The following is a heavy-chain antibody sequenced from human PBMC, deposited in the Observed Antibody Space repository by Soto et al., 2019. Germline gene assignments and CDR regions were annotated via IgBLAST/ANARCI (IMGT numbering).Heavy chain of an antibody. CDR1: GGSISSYY. Sequence: QVQLQESGPGLVKPSETLSLTCTVSGGSISSYYWSWIRQPPGKGLEWIGYIYYSGSTNYNPSLKRRGTIAVDTPKNQFPLKLSSVTAADTAVYYCARDWPRTLGGYGMDVWGQGTTVTVSS. CDR2: IYYSGST. D-gene: IGHD1-1*01. J-gene: IGHJ6*02. CDR3: ARDWPRTLGGYGMDV. V-gene: IGHV4-59*01.